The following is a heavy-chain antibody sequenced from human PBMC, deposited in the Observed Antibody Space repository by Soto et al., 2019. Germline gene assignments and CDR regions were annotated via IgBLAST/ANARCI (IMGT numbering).Heavy chain of an antibody. J-gene: IGHJ6*02. Sequence: GGSLRLSCAASGFTFISYAMHWVRQAPGKGLEWVAVISFDGRTEYYADSVKGRSTISRDNSKNTVYLQMNSLRSEDTAVFYCARSRHGSGSYTHFYYGLDVWGQGTTVTVSS. CDR1: GFTFISYA. CDR2: ISFDGRTE. CDR3: ARSRHGSGSYTHFYYGLDV. D-gene: IGHD3-10*01. V-gene: IGHV3-30*04.